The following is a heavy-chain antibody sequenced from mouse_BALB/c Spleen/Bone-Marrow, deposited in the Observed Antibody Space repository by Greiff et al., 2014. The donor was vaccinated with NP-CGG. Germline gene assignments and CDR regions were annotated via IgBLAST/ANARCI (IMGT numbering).Heavy chain of an antibody. CDR3: ARGGRLTGYYFDY. CDR2: IYPGDGDT. J-gene: IGHJ2*01. Sequence: LVESGAELVRPGSSVKISCKASGYAFSSYWMNWVKQRPGQGLEWIGQIYPGDGDTNYNGNFKNKATLTTDKSSTTAYMQLGSLTSEDSAVYFCARGGRLTGYYFDYWGQGTTLTVSS. V-gene: IGHV1-80*01. D-gene: IGHD4-1*01. CDR1: GYAFSSYW.